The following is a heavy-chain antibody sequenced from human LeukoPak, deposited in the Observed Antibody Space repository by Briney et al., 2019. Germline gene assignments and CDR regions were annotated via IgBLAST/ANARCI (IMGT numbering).Heavy chain of an antibody. Sequence: ASVKVSCKASGYTFTSYDINWVRQATGQGLEWMGWMNPNSGNTGYAQKFQGRVTITRNTSISTAYMELSSLRSEDTAVYYCARAIRVIVVPAARVAYYYYMDVWAKGPRSPSP. CDR3: ARAIRVIVVPAARVAYYYYMDV. CDR1: GYTFTSYD. V-gene: IGHV1-8*03. CDR2: MNPNSGNT. D-gene: IGHD2-2*01. J-gene: IGHJ6*03.